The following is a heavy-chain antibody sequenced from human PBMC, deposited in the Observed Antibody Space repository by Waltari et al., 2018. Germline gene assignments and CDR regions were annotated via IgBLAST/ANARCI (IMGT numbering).Heavy chain of an antibody. CDR2: ISGSGGST. Sequence: EVQLLESGGGLVQPGGSLRLSCAPSGFTFSSYAMSWVCQAPGKGLEWVSAISGSGGSTYYADSVKGRFTISRDNSRNTLYLQMNSLRAEDTAVYYCAKDIYSSSWYDAFDIWGQGTMVTVSS. CDR3: AKDIYSSSWYDAFDI. D-gene: IGHD6-13*01. J-gene: IGHJ3*02. V-gene: IGHV3-23*01. CDR1: GFTFSSYA.